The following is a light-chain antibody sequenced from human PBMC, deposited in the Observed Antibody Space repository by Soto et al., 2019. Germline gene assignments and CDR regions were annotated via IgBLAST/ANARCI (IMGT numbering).Light chain of an antibody. CDR3: QSYDSSLTGSI. CDR2: SNT. J-gene: IGLJ1*01. Sequence: QSVLTQPPSVSGAPGQRITISCTGSSSNFGAGYAVQWYQQLPGTAPKLLIYSNTLRPSGVPDRFSGSKSGSSASLAITGLQAEDEADYYCQSYDSSLTGSIFGTGTKVTVL. V-gene: IGLV1-40*01. CDR1: SSNFGAGYA.